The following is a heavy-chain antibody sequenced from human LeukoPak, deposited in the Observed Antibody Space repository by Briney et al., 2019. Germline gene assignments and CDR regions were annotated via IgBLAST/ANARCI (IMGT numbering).Heavy chain of an antibody. CDR3: ARTATGYYLWYFDY. D-gene: IGHD3-22*01. CDR1: GFSLSNARMG. J-gene: IGHJ4*02. Sequence: SGPVLVKPTETLTLTCTVSGFSLSNARMGVSWIRQPPGKALEWLAHIFSNDEKIFSTSLKSRLTISKYTSKSQVVLPMPNMDPLYTATYYCARTATGYYLWYFDYWGQRTLVTVSS. V-gene: IGHV2-26*02. CDR2: IFSNDEK.